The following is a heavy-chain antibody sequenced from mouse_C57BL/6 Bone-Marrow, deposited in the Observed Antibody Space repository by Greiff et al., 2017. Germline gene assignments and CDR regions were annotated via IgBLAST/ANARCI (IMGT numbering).Heavy chain of an antibody. D-gene: IGHD2-5*01. Sequence: VQLQPSGAELVRPGASVKLSCTASGFNIKDDYMHWVKQRPEQGLEWIGWIDPENGDTEYASKFQGKATITADTSSNTAYLQLSSLTSEDTAVYYCTTSNYGYWGQGTTLTVSS. CDR1: GFNIKDDY. CDR2: IDPENGDT. CDR3: TTSNYGY. J-gene: IGHJ2*01. V-gene: IGHV14-4*01.